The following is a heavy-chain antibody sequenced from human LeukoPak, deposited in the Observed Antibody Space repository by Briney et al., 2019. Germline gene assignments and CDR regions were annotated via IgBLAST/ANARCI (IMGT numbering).Heavy chain of an antibody. Sequence: KTSETLSLTCTVSDGSMSSYYWSWIRQPPGKGLEWIGYIYYSGTTNYNPSLKSRVTISVDTSKNQFSLKLTSVTAADTAVFYCARGGGWYDYWGQGTLVTVSS. D-gene: IGHD6-19*01. J-gene: IGHJ4*02. V-gene: IGHV4-59*01. CDR3: ARGGGWYDY. CDR1: DGSMSSYY. CDR2: IYYSGTT.